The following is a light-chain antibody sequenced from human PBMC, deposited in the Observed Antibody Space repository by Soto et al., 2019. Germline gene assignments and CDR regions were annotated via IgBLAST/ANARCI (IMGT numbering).Light chain of an antibody. J-gene: IGLJ1*01. Sequence: QSVLTRPSTVSSSPGQSNPILYTGTSSDVGGYNYVSWYQQHPGKAPKIMIYDVSDRPSGVSNRFSGSKSGNTASLTISGLQAEDEADYYCSSYTRGFYVFGTWTKVTVL. V-gene: IGLV2-14*01. CDR2: DVS. CDR1: SSDVGGYNY. CDR3: SSYTRGFYV.